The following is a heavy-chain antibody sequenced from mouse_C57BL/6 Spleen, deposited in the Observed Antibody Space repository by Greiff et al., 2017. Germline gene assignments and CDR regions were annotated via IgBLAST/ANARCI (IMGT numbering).Heavy chain of an antibody. CDR3: TRDYGSSRSYWYFDV. CDR2: IDPEDGDT. Sequence: EVQLQESGAELVRPGASVKLSCTASGFNTKDYYMHWVKQRPEQGLEWIGRIDPEDGDTEYAPKFQGKATMTADTSSNTAYLQLSSLTSEDTAVYYCTRDYGSSRSYWYFDVWGTGTTVTVSS. J-gene: IGHJ1*03. D-gene: IGHD1-1*01. V-gene: IGHV14-1*01. CDR1: GFNTKDYY.